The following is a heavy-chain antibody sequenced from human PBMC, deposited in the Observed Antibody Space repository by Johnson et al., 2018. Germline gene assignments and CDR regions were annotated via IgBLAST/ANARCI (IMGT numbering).Heavy chain of an antibody. D-gene: IGHD1-26*01. J-gene: IGHJ3*02. CDR2: IKQDGSEK. V-gene: IGHV3-7*01. Sequence: VQLVESGGGLVQPGGSLRLSCAASGFTFSSYWMSWVRQAPGKGLEWVANIKQDGSEKYYVDSVKGRFTISRDNAKTSLYLQMNSLSAEDTAVYYCARDKNQWELLAIDAFEIWGQGTMVTVSS. CDR1: GFTFSSYW. CDR3: ARDKNQWELLAIDAFEI.